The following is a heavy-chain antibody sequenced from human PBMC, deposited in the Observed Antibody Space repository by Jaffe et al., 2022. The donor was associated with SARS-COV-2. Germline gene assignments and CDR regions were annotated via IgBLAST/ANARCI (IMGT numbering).Heavy chain of an antibody. Sequence: EVQLVESGGGLVQPGGSLRLSCAASGFTFSTYAMSWVRQAPGKGLEWVSTISGSGGNTYYADSVKGRFTISRDNSENTLYLQMNSLRAEDTAVYYCARERGSSRCFQHWGQGTLVTVSS. CDR2: ISGSGGNT. CDR1: GFTFSTYA. V-gene: IGHV3-23*04. J-gene: IGHJ1*01. D-gene: IGHD6-6*01. CDR3: ARERGSSRCFQH.